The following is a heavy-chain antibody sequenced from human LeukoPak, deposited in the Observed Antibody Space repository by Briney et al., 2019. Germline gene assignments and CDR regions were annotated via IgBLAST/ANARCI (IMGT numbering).Heavy chain of an antibody. CDR2: ISSSSSYI. Sequence: GGSLRLSCAASGFTFSSYAMNWVRQAPGKGLEWVSSISSSSSYIYYADSVKGRFTISRDNAKNSLYLQMNSLRAEDTAVYYCARVTFGGVIVISAFDYWGQGTLVTVSS. CDR3: ARVTFGGVIVISAFDY. D-gene: IGHD3-16*02. CDR1: GFTFSSYA. V-gene: IGHV3-21*01. J-gene: IGHJ4*02.